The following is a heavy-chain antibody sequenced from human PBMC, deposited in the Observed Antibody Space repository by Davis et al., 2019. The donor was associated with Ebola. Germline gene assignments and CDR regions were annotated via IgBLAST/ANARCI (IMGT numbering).Heavy chain of an antibody. CDR3: ARNRGYYDSSGYLDY. Sequence: SVKVSCKASGGTFSSYAISWVRQAPGQGLEWMGGIIPILGISNNAKKFQGRVTITADESTSTAYMELSSLRSEDTAVYYCARNRGYYDSSGYLDYWGQGTLVTVSS. D-gene: IGHD3-22*01. CDR2: IIPILGIS. CDR1: GGTFSSYA. J-gene: IGHJ4*02. V-gene: IGHV1-69*10.